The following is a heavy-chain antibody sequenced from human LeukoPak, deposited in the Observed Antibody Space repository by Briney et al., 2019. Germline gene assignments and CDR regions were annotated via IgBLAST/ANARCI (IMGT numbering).Heavy chain of an antibody. J-gene: IGHJ5*02. Sequence: ASVKVSCKASGGTFSSYAISWVRQAPGQGLEWMGGIIPIFGTANYAQKFQGRVTITADESTSTAYMELSSLRSEDTAVYYCARGVIVLMVYGNWFDPWGQGTLVTVSS. V-gene: IGHV1-69*13. CDR1: GGTFSSYA. CDR3: ARGVIVLMVYGNWFDP. CDR2: IIPIFGTA. D-gene: IGHD2-8*01.